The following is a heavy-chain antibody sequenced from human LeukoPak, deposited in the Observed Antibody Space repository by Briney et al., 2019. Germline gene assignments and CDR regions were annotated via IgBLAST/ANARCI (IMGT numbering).Heavy chain of an antibody. Sequence: PGGSLRLSCAASGFTFSSYWMNWVRQAPGKGLEWVANIKQDGNEKYYVDSVKGRFTISRGNAKNSLYLQMDSLRVEDTAVYYCARPITVSGATDGFDIWGQGTMVTVSS. CDR3: ARPITVSGATDGFDI. CDR1: GFTFSSYW. J-gene: IGHJ3*02. D-gene: IGHD3-3*01. V-gene: IGHV3-7*01. CDR2: IKQDGNEK.